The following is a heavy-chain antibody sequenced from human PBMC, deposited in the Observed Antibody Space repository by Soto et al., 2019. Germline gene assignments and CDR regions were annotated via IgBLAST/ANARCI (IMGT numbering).Heavy chain of an antibody. CDR3: ARADDYGDYVREGWFDP. V-gene: IGHV4-34*01. CDR1: GGSFSGYY. D-gene: IGHD4-17*01. Sequence: QVQLQQWGAGLLKPSETLSLTCAVYGGSFSGYYWSWIRQPPGKGLEWIGEINHSGSTNYNPSLKSRVTISVDTSKNPFSLKLSSVSAADTAVYYCARADDYGDYVREGWFDPWGQGTLVTVSS. J-gene: IGHJ5*02. CDR2: INHSGST.